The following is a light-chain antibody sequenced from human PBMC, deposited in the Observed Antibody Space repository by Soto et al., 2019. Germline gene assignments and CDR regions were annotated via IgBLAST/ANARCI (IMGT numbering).Light chain of an antibody. CDR1: CSNIGNNA. CDR2: YDD. V-gene: IGLV1-36*01. CDR3: AAWDDSLNGQV. Sequence: QSVLTQPPSVSEAPRQRVTISCSGSCSNIGNNAVNWYQQLPGKAPKLLIYYDDLLPSGVSDRFSGSKSGTSASLAISGLQSEDEADYYCAAWDDSLNGQVFGTGTKVTVL. J-gene: IGLJ1*01.